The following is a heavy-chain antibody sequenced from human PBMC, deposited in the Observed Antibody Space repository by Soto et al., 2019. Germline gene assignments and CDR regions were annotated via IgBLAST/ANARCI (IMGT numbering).Heavy chain of an antibody. Sequence: PSETLSLTCTVSGGSISSYYWSLIRQPPGKGLECIWYIYHSGSTYYNPSLKSRVTISVDRSKNQFSLKLRSVTAADTAVYYCARGLVRSADLQHWGQGTLVTVPQ. D-gene: IGHD2-15*01. CDR2: IYHSGST. CDR1: GGSISSYY. CDR3: ARGLVRSADLQH. J-gene: IGHJ1*01. V-gene: IGHV4-59*12.